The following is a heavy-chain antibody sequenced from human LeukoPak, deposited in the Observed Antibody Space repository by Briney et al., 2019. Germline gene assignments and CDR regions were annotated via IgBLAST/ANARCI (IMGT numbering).Heavy chain of an antibody. CDR3: ARGDSKVMTFDY. V-gene: IGHV4-31*03. D-gene: IGHD2-21*01. J-gene: IGHJ4*02. Sequence: KPSQTLSLTCTVSGGSISSGGYYWSWIRQHPGKGLEWIGYIYYSGSIYYNPSLKSRVTISVDTSKNQFSLKLSSVTAADTAVYYCARGDSKVMTFDYWGQGTLVTVSS. CDR2: IYYSGSI. CDR1: GGSISSGGYY.